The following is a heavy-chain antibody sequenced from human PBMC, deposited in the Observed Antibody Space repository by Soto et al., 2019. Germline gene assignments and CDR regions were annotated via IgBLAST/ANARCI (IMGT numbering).Heavy chain of an antibody. CDR2: ISSSSTYM. CDR1: GFTFSSYS. J-gene: IGHJ4*02. CDR3: ARECCSGGSCRPPGY. V-gene: IGHV3-21*01. D-gene: IGHD2-15*01. Sequence: GGSLRLSCAASGFTFSSYSMNWVRQAPGKGLEWVSSISSSSTYMYYADSVKGRFTISRDNAENSLYLQMNSLRAEDTAVYYCARECCSGGSCRPPGYWGQGTLVTVSS.